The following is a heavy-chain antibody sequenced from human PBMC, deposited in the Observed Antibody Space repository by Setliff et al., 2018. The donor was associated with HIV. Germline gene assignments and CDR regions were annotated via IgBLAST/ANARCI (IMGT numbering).Heavy chain of an antibody. CDR2: LSSKGNA. J-gene: IGHJ4*02. V-gene: IGHV4-39*07. D-gene: IGHD3-10*01. CDR1: GGSISRSSYY. CDR3: ARDDTVVRGHIDY. Sequence: SETLSLTCTVSGGSISRSSYYWGWIRQPPGKGLEWIGALSSKGNAYYNPSLKSRVTISIDSSKNLFSLKVNSLTAADTAVYYCARDDTVVRGHIDYWGQGTLVTVSS.